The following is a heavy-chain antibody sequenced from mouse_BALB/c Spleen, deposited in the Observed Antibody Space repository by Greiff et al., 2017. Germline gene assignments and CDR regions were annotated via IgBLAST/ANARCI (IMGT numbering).Heavy chain of an antibody. V-gene: IGHV1-87*01. J-gene: IGHJ2*01. CDR1: GYTFTSYW. D-gene: IGHD2-4*01. Sequence: VQLQQSGAELARPGASVKLSCKASGYTFTSYWMQWVKQRPGQGLEWIGAIYPGDGDTRYTQKFKGKATLTADKSSSTAYMQLSSLASEDSAVYYCARSEDYGSDYWGQGTTLTVSS. CDR2: IYPGDGDT. CDR3: ARSEDYGSDY.